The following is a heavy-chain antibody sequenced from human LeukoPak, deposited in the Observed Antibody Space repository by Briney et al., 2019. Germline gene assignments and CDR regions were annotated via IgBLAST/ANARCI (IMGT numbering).Heavy chain of an antibody. V-gene: IGHV4-30-2*01. D-gene: IGHD3-22*01. CDR3: ARGRVPYYYDSSGYSPPVLGLDY. J-gene: IGHJ4*02. CDR1: GCSISSGGYS. CDR2: IYHSGST. Sequence: PSQTLSLTCAVSGCSISSGGYSWSWIRQPPGKGLEWIGYIYHSGSTYYNPALKSRVTISVDRSKNQFSLKLSSVTAADTDVYYCARGRVPYYYDSSGYSPPVLGLDYWGQGTLVTVSS.